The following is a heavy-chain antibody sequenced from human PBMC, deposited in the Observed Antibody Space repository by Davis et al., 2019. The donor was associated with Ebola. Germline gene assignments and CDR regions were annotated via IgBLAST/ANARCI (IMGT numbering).Heavy chain of an antibody. V-gene: IGHV3-23*01. CDR1: GFTFSSYE. D-gene: IGHD2-2*02. J-gene: IGHJ4*02. Sequence: GGSLRLSCAASGFTFSSYEMNWVRQAPGKGLEWVSAVSGSGTTTGYADSVKGRFTISRDNSNNTLYLQMDSLRVEDTARYYCAKASWGPAARPLLDSWGQGTLVTVSS. CDR3: AKASWGPAARPLLDS. CDR2: VSGSGTTT.